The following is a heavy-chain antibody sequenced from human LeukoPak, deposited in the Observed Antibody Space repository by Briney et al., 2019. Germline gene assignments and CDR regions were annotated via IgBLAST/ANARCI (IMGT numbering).Heavy chain of an antibody. V-gene: IGHV3-23*01. J-gene: IGHJ4*02. D-gene: IGHD3-22*01. CDR2: ISAGGGST. CDR1: GFTFNYYG. Sequence: PGGSLRLSCAASGFTFNYYGMNWVRQAPGKGLEWVSTISAGGGSTYYPDSVKGRFTISRDNSQNTLYVQVNSLGTEDTAAYYCAKGSYYDSSGSFYFDYWGQGTLVTVSS. CDR3: AKGSYYDSSGSFYFDY.